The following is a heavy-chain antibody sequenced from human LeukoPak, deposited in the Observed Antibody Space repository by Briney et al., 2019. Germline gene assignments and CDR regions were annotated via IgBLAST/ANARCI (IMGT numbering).Heavy chain of an antibody. J-gene: IGHJ6*02. D-gene: IGHD6-6*01. CDR1: GYTFTSYY. Sequence: GASVKVSCKASGYTFTSYYMHWVRQAPGQGLEWMGIINPSGGSTSYAQKFQGRVTMTRDTSTSTVYMELSSLRSEDTAVYYCARDHYSCSSGYYYGMDAWGQGTTVTVSS. V-gene: IGHV1-46*01. CDR2: INPSGGST. CDR3: ARDHYSCSSGYYYGMDA.